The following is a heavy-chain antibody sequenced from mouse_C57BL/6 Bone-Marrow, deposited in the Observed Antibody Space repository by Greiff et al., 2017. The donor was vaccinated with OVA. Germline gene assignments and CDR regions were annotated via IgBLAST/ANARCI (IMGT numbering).Heavy chain of an antibody. Sequence: QVQLQQSGPELVKPGASVKISCKASGYAFSSSWMNWVKQRPGKGLEWIGRIYPGDGDTNYNGKFKGKATLTADKSSSTAYMQLSSLTSEDSAFYFCARQQDSYYAYYFDYWGQGTTLTVSS. V-gene: IGHV1-82*01. CDR3: ARQQDSYYAYYFDY. CDR2: IYPGDGDT. CDR1: GYAFSSSW. D-gene: IGHD2-12*01. J-gene: IGHJ2*01.